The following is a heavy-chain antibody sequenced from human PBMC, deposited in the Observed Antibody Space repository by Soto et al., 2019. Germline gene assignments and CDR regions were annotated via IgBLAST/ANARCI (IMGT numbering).Heavy chain of an antibody. V-gene: IGHV3-30*18. CDR2: ISYDGSNK. D-gene: IGHD5-18*01. J-gene: IGHJ4*02. CDR1: GFTFSSYG. CDR3: ANGGVPWIPVWFGFPTAPYYFDY. Sequence: GGSLRLSCAASGFTFSSYGMHWVRQAPGKGLEWVAVISYDGSNKYYADSVKGRFTISRDNSKNTLLLQMNSLRAEDTAVYYCANGGVPWIPVWFGFPTAPYYFDYWGQGTLVTVSS.